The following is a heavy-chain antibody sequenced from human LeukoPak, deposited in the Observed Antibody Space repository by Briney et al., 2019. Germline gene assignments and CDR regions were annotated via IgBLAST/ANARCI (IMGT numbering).Heavy chain of an antibody. CDR2: ISSSSSTI. Sequence: HPGGSLRLSCAASGFTFSSYSMNWVRQASGKGLEWVSYISSSSSTIYYADSVKGRFTISRDNAKNSLYLQMNSLRDEDTAVYYCARPLPYDSSGYLGYWGQGTLVTVSS. J-gene: IGHJ4*02. CDR3: ARPLPYDSSGYLGY. CDR1: GFTFSSYS. V-gene: IGHV3-48*02. D-gene: IGHD3-22*01.